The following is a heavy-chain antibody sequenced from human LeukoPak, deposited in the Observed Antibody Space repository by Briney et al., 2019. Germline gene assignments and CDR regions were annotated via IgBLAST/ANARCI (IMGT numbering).Heavy chain of an antibody. V-gene: IGHV3-23*01. D-gene: IGHD3-22*01. CDR3: AKRGVVIRVILVGFHKEAYYFDS. CDR2: ISDSGGRT. CDR1: GITLSNYG. J-gene: IGHJ4*02. Sequence: GGSRRLSCAVSGITLSNYGMSWVRQAPGKGLDWVAGISDSGGRTNYADSVKGRFTISRDNPKNTLYLQMNSLRAEDTAVYFCAKRGVVIRVILVGFHKEAYYFDSWGQGALVTVSS.